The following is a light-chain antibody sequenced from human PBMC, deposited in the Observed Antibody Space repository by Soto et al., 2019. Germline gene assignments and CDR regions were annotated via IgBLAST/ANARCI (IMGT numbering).Light chain of an antibody. J-gene: IGKJ1*01. V-gene: IGKV1-5*03. CDR2: KAS. Sequence: DIQMTQSPSTLSASVGDRVTITCRASQSISTWLAWYQQEPGKAPKLLIYKASSLESGVPSRFRGSGSGTEFTLTISSLQLDDFATYYCQQYNSYPGTFGQGTKVEIK. CDR3: QQYNSYPGT. CDR1: QSISTW.